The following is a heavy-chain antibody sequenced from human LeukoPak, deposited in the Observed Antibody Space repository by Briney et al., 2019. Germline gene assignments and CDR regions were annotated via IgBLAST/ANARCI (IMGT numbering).Heavy chain of an antibody. V-gene: IGHV1-2*04. CDR2: INPNSGGT. D-gene: IGHD1-14*01. CDR1: GYTFTINH. J-gene: IGHJ4*02. Sequence: GASVKVSCKASGYTFTINHMHWVRQAPGQGLEWMGWINPNSGGTNYAQKFQGWVTMTRDTSISTAYMELSRLRSDDTAVYYCARSRPEFDYWGQGTLVTVSS. CDR3: ARSRPEFDY.